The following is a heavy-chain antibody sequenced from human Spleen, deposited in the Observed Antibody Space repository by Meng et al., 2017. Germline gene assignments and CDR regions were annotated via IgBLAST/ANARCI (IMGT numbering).Heavy chain of an antibody. J-gene: IGHJ4*02. D-gene: IGHD2-8*01. CDR1: GITFSRYA. V-gene: IGHV3-23*01. Sequence: GESLKISCAASGITFSRYAMGWVRQAPGKGLDWVSTISKSGGSTYYADSVKGRFTISRDNAKNTLYVQMNSLRAEDTAVYYCIRDPDTNGWSVFDHWGQGTLVAVSS. CDR2: ISKSGGST. CDR3: IRDPDTNGWSVFDH.